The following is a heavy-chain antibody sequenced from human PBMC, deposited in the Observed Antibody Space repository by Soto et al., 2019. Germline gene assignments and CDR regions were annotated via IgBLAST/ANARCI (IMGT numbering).Heavy chain of an antibody. CDR2: IKQDGSVK. D-gene: IGHD3-10*01. CDR3: ARDYYGSGSHDS. V-gene: IGHV3-7*03. CDR1: GFTLSNYW. Sequence: EVQLVESGGGLVQSGGSLRLSCAASGFTLSNYWISWVRQAPGKGLEWVANIKQDGSVKYYVDSVKGRFTISIDNAKSSLYLQMNSLRAEDTALYYCARDYYGSGSHDSWGQGTLVTVSS. J-gene: IGHJ5*01.